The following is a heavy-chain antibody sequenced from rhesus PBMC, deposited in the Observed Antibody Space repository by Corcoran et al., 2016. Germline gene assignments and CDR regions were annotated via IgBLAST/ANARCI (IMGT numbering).Heavy chain of an antibody. CDR2: ITYSGST. CDR1: GGSISSGYYY. D-gene: IGHD6-25*01. CDR3: ARDWERQPFDY. J-gene: IGHJ4*01. V-gene: IGHV4-122*02. Sequence: QVQLQESGPGLVKPSETLSLTCAVSGGSISSGYYYWSGIPQPPGKGLEWIGYITYSGSTSYNPSLKSRVTISRDTSKNQFSLKLSSVTAADTAVYYCARDWERQPFDYWGQGVLVTVSS.